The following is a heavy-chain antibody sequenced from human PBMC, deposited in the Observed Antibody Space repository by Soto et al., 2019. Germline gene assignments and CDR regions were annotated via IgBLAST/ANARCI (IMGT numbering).Heavy chain of an antibody. CDR1: GFTFTSSA. V-gene: IGHV1-58*01. J-gene: IGHJ6*02. CDR3: AAVGSYYGSGSYYIGYYYYGMDV. D-gene: IGHD3-10*01. CDR2: IVVGSGNT. Sequence: SVKVSCKASGFTFTSSAVQWVRQDRGQRLEWIGWIVVGSGNTNYAQKFQERVTITRDMSTSTAYMELSSLRSEDTAVYYCAAVGSYYGSGSYYIGYYYYGMDVWGQGTTVTVSS.